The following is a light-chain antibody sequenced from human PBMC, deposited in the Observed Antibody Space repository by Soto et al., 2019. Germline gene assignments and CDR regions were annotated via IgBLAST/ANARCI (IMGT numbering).Light chain of an antibody. V-gene: IGLV2-14*01. J-gene: IGLJ2*01. Sequence: QSVLTQPASVSGSPGQSITISCTGTSSDVGGYNYVSWYQQHPGKAPKLMIYEVSNRPSGVSNRFSGSKSGNTASLTISGLQAEDEADYYCSSYTSFSTLVFGGGTTVTVL. CDR1: SSDVGGYNY. CDR3: SSYTSFSTLV. CDR2: EVS.